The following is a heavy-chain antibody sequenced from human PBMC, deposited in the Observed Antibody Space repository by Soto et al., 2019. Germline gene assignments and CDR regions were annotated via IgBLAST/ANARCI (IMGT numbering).Heavy chain of an antibody. CDR1: GFTFSSYA. D-gene: IGHD6-19*01. J-gene: IGHJ4*02. V-gene: IGHV3-23*01. Sequence: EVQLLESGGRLVQPGGSLRLSCAASGFTFSSYAMNWVRQAPGKGLEWVSAISGSGRSTDYAASVEGRFTISRDNSKNTLYLQMSSLRAEDTAVYYCAKAGGIAVPGSHLDYWGQGTLVTVSS. CDR2: ISGSGRST. CDR3: AKAGGIAVPGSHLDY.